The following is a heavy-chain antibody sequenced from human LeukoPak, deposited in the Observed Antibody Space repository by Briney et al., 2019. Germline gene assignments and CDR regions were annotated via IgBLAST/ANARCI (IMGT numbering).Heavy chain of an antibody. Sequence: ASVKVSCKASAYTFTSYGISWVRQAPGQGLEWMGWISAYNGNTKYAQKLQGRVTMTTDTSTSTAYMELRSLRSDDTAVYYCARDPVDYGSGSYSHWGQGTLVTVSS. V-gene: IGHV1-18*01. CDR3: ARDPVDYGSGSYSH. D-gene: IGHD3-10*01. J-gene: IGHJ4*02. CDR2: ISAYNGNT. CDR1: AYTFTSYG.